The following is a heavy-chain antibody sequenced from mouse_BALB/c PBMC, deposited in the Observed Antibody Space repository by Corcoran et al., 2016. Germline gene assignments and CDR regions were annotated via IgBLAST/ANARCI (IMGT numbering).Heavy chain of an antibody. J-gene: IGHJ2*01. D-gene: IGHD1-1*01. Sequence: QIQLVQSGPELKKPGETVKISCKASGYTFTNYGMNWVKQAPGKGLKWMGWINTNTGEPTYAEEFKGRFAFSLETSASTAFLQINNLKNEDTATYFCARRGYGSSYVGYFDYWGQGTTLTVSS. CDR2: INTNTGEP. CDR3: ARRGYGSSYVGYFDY. CDR1: GYTFTNYG. V-gene: IGHV9-3*02.